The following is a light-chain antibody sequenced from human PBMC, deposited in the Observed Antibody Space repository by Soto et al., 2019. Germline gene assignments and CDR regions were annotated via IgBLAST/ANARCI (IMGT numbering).Light chain of an antibody. CDR3: QHYNNWPLT. CDR2: GAS. Sequence: EIVMTQSPATLSVSPGERATLSCRASQSVSSDLAWYQQKPGQAPRLLIYGASTRATGIPARFSGRGSGTDFTLTISSLQSEDFAGYYCQHYNNWPLTFGGGTKVDIK. CDR1: QSVSSD. J-gene: IGKJ4*01. V-gene: IGKV3-15*01.